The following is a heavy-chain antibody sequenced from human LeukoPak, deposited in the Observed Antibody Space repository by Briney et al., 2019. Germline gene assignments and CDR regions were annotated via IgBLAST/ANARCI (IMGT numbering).Heavy chain of an antibody. V-gene: IGHV3-23*01. J-gene: IGHJ4*02. CDR2: ISSSGSGGNT. Sequence: GGSLRLSCAASGVTLSSYAMSWARQAPGKGLEWVSGISSSGSGGNTYYADSVKGRFTISRDNSKNTLYLQMNSLRAEDTAVYYCAKDGYYDSSGYNDYWGQGTLVTVSS. CDR1: GVTLSSYA. D-gene: IGHD3-22*01. CDR3: AKDGYYDSSGYNDY.